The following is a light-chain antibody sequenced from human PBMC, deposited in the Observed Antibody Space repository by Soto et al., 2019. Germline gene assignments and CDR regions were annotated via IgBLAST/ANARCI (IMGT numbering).Light chain of an antibody. CDR1: SSDVGSYNG. Sequence: QSALTQPPSVSGSPGQSVTISCTGTSSDVGSYNGVSWYQQPPGTAPKLIIYEVSNRPSGVPERVSGSKSGNTASLTISGLQAEDEADYYCCSYTLSSTDVFGAGTKLTVL. J-gene: IGLJ1*01. CDR2: EVS. CDR3: CSYTLSSTDV. V-gene: IGLV2-18*02.